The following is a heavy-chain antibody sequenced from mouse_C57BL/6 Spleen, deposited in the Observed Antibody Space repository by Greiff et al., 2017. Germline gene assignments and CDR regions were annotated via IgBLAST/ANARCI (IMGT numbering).Heavy chain of an antibody. Sequence: QVHVKQSGAELVRPGTSVKMSCKASGYTFTNYWIGWAKQRPGHGLEWIGDIYPGGGYTNYNEKFKGKATLTADKSSSTAYMQFSSLTSEDSAIYYCAGSGDYDGPVDAMDYWGQGTSVTVSS. V-gene: IGHV1-63*01. CDR2: IYPGGGYT. CDR1: GYTFTNYW. D-gene: IGHD2-4*01. J-gene: IGHJ4*01. CDR3: AGSGDYDGPVDAMDY.